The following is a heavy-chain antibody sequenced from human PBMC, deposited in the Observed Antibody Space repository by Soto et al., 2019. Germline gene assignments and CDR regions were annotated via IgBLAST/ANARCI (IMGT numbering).Heavy chain of an antibody. J-gene: IGHJ3*02. CDR1: SGSISSSNW. CDR2: IYHSGST. Sequence: QVQLQESGPGLVKPSGTLSLTCAVSSGSISSSNWWSWVRQPPGKGLEWIGEIYHSGSTNYNPSLKSRVTITVDKSKNQFSLKLSSVTAADTAVYYCARGLDSSSLVSAFDIWGQGTMVTVSS. CDR3: ARGLDSSSLVSAFDI. V-gene: IGHV4-4*02. D-gene: IGHD6-6*01.